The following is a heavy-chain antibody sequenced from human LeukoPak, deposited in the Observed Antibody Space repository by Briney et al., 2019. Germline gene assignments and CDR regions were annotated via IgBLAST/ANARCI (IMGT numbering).Heavy chain of an antibody. V-gene: IGHV4-59*01. CDR1: GGSISSYY. J-gene: IGHJ4*02. D-gene: IGHD6-25*01. Sequence: PSETLSLTCTVSGGSISSYYWSWIQQPPGKGLEWIGYIYYSGSTNYNPSLKSRVTISVDTSKNQFSLKLSSVTAADTAVYYCARESIGSGGYFDYWGQGTLVTVSS. CDR2: IYYSGST. CDR3: ARESIGSGGYFDY.